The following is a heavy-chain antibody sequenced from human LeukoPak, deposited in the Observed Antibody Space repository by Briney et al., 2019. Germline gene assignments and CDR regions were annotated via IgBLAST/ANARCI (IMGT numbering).Heavy chain of an antibody. D-gene: IGHD2-2*01. CDR1: GYTFTSYY. CDR2: INPSGGCT. J-gene: IGHJ3*02. Sequence: ASVKVSCKASGYTFTSYYMHWVRQAPGQGLEWMGIINPSGGCTSYAQKFQGRVTMTRDTPTSTVYMELSSLRSEDTAVYYCARDPPPDIVVVPAGKGDAFDIWGQGTMVTVSS. V-gene: IGHV1-46*01. CDR3: ARDPPPDIVVVPAGKGDAFDI.